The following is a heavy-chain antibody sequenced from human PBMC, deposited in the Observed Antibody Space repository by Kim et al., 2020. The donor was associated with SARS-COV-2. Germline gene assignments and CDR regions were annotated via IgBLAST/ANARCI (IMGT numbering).Heavy chain of an antibody. Sequence: SETLSLTCTVSGGSISSSSYYWGWIRQPPGKGLEWIGSIYYSGSTYYNPSLKSRVTISVDTSKNQFSLKLSSVTAADTAVYYCATQQRYYDILTGGTFRPGDYYGMDVWGHGTTVTVSS. CDR3: ATQQRYYDILTGGTFRPGDYYGMDV. CDR1: GGSISSSSYY. D-gene: IGHD3-9*01. CDR2: IYYSGST. J-gene: IGHJ6*02. V-gene: IGHV4-39*01.